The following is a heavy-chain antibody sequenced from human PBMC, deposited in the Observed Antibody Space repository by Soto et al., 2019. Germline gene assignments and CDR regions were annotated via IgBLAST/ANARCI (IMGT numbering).Heavy chain of an antibody. D-gene: IGHD5-18*01. V-gene: IGHV4-59*01. CDR1: GGSIRSYY. Sequence: PSETLSLTCTVSGGSIRSYYWSWIRQPPGRGLEWIGHIFYSGSTNYNPALKSRVTISVDTSKSQFSLKLSSVTAADTAVYYCAKDSGYNYGYFRWFDPWGQGTLVTSPQ. J-gene: IGHJ5*02. CDR3: AKDSGYNYGYFRWFDP. CDR2: IFYSGST.